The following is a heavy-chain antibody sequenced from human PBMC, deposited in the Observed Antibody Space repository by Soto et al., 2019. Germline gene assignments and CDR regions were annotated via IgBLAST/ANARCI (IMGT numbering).Heavy chain of an antibody. CDR1: GYTFTSYA. CDR2: INAGNGNT. CDR3: ARDLVAETEANWYFDL. Sequence: QVQLVQSGAEVKKPGASVKVSCKASGYTFTSYAMHWVRQAPGQRLEWMGWINAGNGNTKYSQKFQGRVTITRDTSASTAYMELSSLRSEDTAVYYCARDLVAETEANWYFDLWGRGTLVTVSS. J-gene: IGHJ2*01. D-gene: IGHD5-12*01. V-gene: IGHV1-3*01.